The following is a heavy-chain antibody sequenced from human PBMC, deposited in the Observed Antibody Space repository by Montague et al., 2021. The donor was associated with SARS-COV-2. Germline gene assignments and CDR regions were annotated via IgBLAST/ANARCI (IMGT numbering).Heavy chain of an antibody. CDR2: IYHTGST. J-gene: IGHJ4*02. CDR1: GDSISTDNW. D-gene: IGHD3-22*01. Sequence: SETLSLTCVVSGDSISTDNWWTWVRLPPGKGLEWVGEIYHTGSTKYKPSLKSRVSMSVDKSWNQFSLKLSAVTAAATAVYYCAKGTKRVFTYDYDSSGYASDYWGQGTLVTVSS. V-gene: IGHV4-4*02. CDR3: AKGTKRVFTYDYDSSGYASDY.